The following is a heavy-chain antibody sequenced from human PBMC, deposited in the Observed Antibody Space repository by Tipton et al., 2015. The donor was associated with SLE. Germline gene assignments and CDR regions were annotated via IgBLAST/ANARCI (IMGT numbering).Heavy chain of an antibody. CDR2: ISHTGST. V-gene: IGHV4-4*02. Sequence: GLVKPSGTLSLTCGISGGSLSTNDFWSWVRQLPGKGLEWIAEISHTGSTNVNSSLKSRVSISVETSKNQISLKLSSVTAADTAVYYCARDLGASGNWFDPWGQGTLVTVSS. D-gene: IGHD3-10*01. J-gene: IGHJ5*02. CDR3: ARDLGASGNWFDP. CDR1: GGSLSTNDF.